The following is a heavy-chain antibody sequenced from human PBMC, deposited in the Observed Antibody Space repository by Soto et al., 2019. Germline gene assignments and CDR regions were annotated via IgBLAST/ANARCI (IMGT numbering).Heavy chain of an antibody. J-gene: IGHJ3*02. CDR3: ARRGVDSSGYYEALDAFDI. CDR1: GGSISSYY. CDR2: IYYSGST. Sequence: NPSETLSLTCTVSGGSISSYYWSWIRQPPGKGLEWIGYIYYSGSTNYNPSLKSRVTISVDTSKNQFSLKLSSVTAADTAVYYCARRGVDSSGYYEALDAFDIWGQVTMVTVSS. V-gene: IGHV4-59*01. D-gene: IGHD3-22*01.